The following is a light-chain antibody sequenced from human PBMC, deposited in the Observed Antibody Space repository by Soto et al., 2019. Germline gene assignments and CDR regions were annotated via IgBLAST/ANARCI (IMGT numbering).Light chain of an antibody. Sequence: DIQMTQSPSTLSASVGDRVNITCRASQSISSWLAWYQQKPGKAPKLLIYKASSLESGVPSRFSGSGSGTEFTLTISSLQPDDFATYYCQPYNNCWTFGQGTKVEIK. J-gene: IGKJ1*01. CDR1: QSISSW. CDR2: KAS. V-gene: IGKV1-5*03. CDR3: QPYNNCWT.